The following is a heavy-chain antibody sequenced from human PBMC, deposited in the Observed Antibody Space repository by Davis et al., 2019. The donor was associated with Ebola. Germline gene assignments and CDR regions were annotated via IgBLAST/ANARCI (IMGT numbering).Heavy chain of an antibody. D-gene: IGHD7-27*01. J-gene: IGHJ4*02. Sequence: GESLKISCAASGFTFSDYYMSWIRQAPGKGLEWVSYISGYDSTIYYADSVKGRFTISRDNAKNSLYLQMNSLRAEDTAIYYCARGTGELDYWGQGTLVTVSS. V-gene: IGHV3-11*01. CDR3: ARGTGELDY. CDR1: GFTFSDYY. CDR2: ISGYDSTI.